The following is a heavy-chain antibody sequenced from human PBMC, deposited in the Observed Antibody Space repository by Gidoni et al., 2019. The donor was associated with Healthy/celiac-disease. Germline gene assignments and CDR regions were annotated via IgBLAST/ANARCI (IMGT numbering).Heavy chain of an antibody. CDR3: ARDLGYGWFGELW. CDR1: GGSISSYY. J-gene: IGHJ4*02. CDR2: IYYSGST. V-gene: IGHV4-59*01. D-gene: IGHD3-10*01. Sequence: QVQLQESGPGLVKPSETLSLTCTVYGGSISSYYWSWIRQPPGKGLEWIGYIYYSGSTNYNPSLKSRVTISVDTSKNQFSLKLSSVTAADTAVYYCARDLGYGWFGELWWGQGTLVTVSS.